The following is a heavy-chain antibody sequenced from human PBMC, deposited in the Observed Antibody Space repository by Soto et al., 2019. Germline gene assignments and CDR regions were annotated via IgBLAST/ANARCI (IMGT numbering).Heavy chain of an antibody. V-gene: IGHV2-5*01. CDR1: GISLNTREVG. CDR3: EHRRGEHLTGHYYFDF. Sequence: QLTVKASGPTLVKPPQTLTMTCAFSGISLNTREVGVAWIRQPPGKARVWLALISWYGEKRYRPSLKTRLTVTRDTSENQVVRTLTHMDPVDTATYYFEHRRGEHLTGHYYFDFSGQGTLVTFSS. CDR2: ISWYGEK. J-gene: IGHJ4*02. D-gene: IGHD3-9*01.